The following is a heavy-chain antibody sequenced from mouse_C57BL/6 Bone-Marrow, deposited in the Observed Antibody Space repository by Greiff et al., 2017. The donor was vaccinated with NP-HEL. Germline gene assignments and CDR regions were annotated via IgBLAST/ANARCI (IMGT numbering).Heavy chain of an antibody. V-gene: IGHV1-81*01. Sequence: VQRVESGAELARPGASVKLSCKASGYTFTSYGISWVKQRTGQGLEWIGEIYPRSGNTYYNEKFKGKATLTADKSSSTAYMELRSLTSEDSAVYFCARSHYDAMDYWGQGTSVTVSS. CDR1: GYTFTSYG. CDR2: IYPRSGNT. D-gene: IGHD1-1*02. J-gene: IGHJ4*01. CDR3: ARSHYDAMDY.